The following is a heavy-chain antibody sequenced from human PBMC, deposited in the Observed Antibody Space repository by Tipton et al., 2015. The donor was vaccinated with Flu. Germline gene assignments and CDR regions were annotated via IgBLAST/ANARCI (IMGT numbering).Heavy chain of an antibody. CDR1: GGSISSYY. D-gene: IGHD1-26*01. CDR2: IYYSGST. V-gene: IGHV4-59*08. CDR3: ARRVGGNLNYFDY. Sequence: LRLSCTVSGGSISSYYWSWIRQPPGKGLEWIGYIYYSGSTNYNPSLKSRVTISVDTSKNQFSLKLSSVTAADTAVYYCARRVGGNLNYFDYWGQGTLVTVSS. J-gene: IGHJ4*02.